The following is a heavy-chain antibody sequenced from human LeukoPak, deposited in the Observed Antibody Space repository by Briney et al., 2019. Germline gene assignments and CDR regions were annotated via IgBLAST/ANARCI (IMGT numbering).Heavy chain of an antibody. CDR2: IYPDDSAT. CDR3: ARLAFCTNAVCFSNYYYSMDV. D-gene: IGHD2-8*01. CDR1: GYSFTSYW. J-gene: IGHJ6*03. Sequence: GESLKISCKGSGYSFTSYWIGWVRQMPGKGLELMGIIYPDDSATKYSPSFQGQVTISADKSISTAYLKWSSLKASDTAMYYCARLAFCTNAVCFSNYYYSMDVWGRGTTVTVSS. V-gene: IGHV5-51*01.